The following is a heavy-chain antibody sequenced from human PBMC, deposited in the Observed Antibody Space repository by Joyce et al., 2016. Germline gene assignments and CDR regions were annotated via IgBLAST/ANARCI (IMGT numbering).Heavy chain of an antibody. CDR2: SEASDSYT. V-gene: IGHV5-10-1*03. Sequence: EVQLVQSGAEVKKPGESLRISCEGSTYIFSSYWITWVRQLPGKGLEWMGRSEASDSYTNYIPAFQGRVTFSVDRSIHTAYLQWSSLKASDTGMYYCARFSGSYFPEDYWGQGTLVTVS. J-gene: IGHJ4*02. CDR1: TYIFSSYW. D-gene: IGHD1-26*01. CDR3: ARFSGSYFPEDY.